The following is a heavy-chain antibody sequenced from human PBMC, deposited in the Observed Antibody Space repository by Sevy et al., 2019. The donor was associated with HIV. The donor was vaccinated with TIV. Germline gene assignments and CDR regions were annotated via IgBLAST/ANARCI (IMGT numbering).Heavy chain of an antibody. CDR1: GGSISSGFYS. V-gene: IGHV4-30-2*01. Sequence: SETLSLTCAVSGGSISSGFYSWSWIRQPPGKGLEWIAYIYHSGSTYYNPSLKSRVTISVDRSKNQFSLKLGSVTAADTAVYYCARGDYSSSFFDYWGQGTLVTVSS. CDR3: ARGDYSSSFFDY. J-gene: IGHJ4*02. CDR2: IYHSGST. D-gene: IGHD6-6*01.